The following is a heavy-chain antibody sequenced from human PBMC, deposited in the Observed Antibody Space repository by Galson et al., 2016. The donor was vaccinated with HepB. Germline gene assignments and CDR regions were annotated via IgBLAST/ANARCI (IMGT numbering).Heavy chain of an antibody. V-gene: IGHV1-8*01. J-gene: IGHJ1*01. CDR3: VRGPRSSFGWQRRAEFFQH. CDR2: MNPNSGDT. D-gene: IGHD6-6*01. Sequence: SVKVSCKASGYTFSTYDINWVRQAPGQGLEWMGWMNPNSGDTGCAQKFQGRLTLTLNTSISTAYMELSSLRSEDTAVYYCVRGPRSSFGWQRRAEFFQHWGQGTLVTVSS. CDR1: GYTFSTYD.